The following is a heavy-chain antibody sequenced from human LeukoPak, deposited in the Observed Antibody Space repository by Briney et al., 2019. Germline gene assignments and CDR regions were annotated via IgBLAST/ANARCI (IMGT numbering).Heavy chain of an antibody. Sequence: ASVKVSCKASGYTFTSYYMHWVRQAPGQGLEWMGIINPSGGSTSYAQKFQGRVTITADESTSTAYMELSSLRSEDTAVYYCASMSVGALIDYWGQGTLVTVSS. D-gene: IGHD1-26*01. CDR2: INPSGGST. CDR1: GYTFTSYY. J-gene: IGHJ4*02. CDR3: ASMSVGALIDY. V-gene: IGHV1-46*01.